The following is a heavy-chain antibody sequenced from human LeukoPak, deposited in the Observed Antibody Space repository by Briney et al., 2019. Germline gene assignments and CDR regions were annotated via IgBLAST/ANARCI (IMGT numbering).Heavy chain of an antibody. CDR2: IKQDGSEK. D-gene: IGHD1-26*01. CDR1: GFTFSSRDW. Sequence: GGSLRLSCAASGFTFSSRDWMTWVRQAPGKGLEWVANIKQDGSEKNYVDSVKGRFTISRDNAKNSLYLQMNSLRAEDTALYYCAKDILVGATWGSYFDYWGQGTLVTVSS. J-gene: IGHJ4*02. V-gene: IGHV3-7*03. CDR3: AKDILVGATWGSYFDY.